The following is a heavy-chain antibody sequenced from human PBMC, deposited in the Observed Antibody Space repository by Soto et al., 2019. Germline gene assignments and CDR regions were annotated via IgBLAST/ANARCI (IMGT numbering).Heavy chain of an antibody. CDR3: AKDAPVDTTGYFDY. V-gene: IGHV3-23*01. D-gene: IGHD1-1*01. CDR2: ISGSGSGGTT. J-gene: IGHJ4*02. CDR1: GFTFSSHA. Sequence: GGSLRLSCAGSGFTFSSHAVSWVRQPPGKGLEWVSAISGSGSGGTTYYRDSVKGRFTISRDNSKNTLYLQMNSLRAEDTALYYCAKDAPVDTTGYFDYWGQGILVTVSS.